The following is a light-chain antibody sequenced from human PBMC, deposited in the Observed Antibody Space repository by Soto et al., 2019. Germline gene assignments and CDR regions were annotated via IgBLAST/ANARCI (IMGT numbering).Light chain of an antibody. V-gene: IGKV1-5*01. J-gene: IGKJ1*01. CDR1: QSISLS. Sequence: DIRMTQSPSTLSAFVGDRVTITCQASQSISLSLAWYQQKPGKAPDLLISDASNLERGVPSRFSGSGSGTEFTLTISSLQPDDFATYYCQQYNSYWTFGPGTKVDIK. CDR2: DAS. CDR3: QQYNSYWT.